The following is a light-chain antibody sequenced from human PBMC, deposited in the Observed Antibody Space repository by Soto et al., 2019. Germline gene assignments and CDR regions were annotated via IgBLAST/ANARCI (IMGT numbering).Light chain of an antibody. Sequence: DIQMTQSPSTLSASVGDRVTITCRASQSISPWLAWYQQIPGEALKLLIYKASSLESWVPSRFSGSGSGTEFTLTNSSLQPDDVATYYCQQYATYWTFGQGTKVEIK. V-gene: IGKV1-5*03. J-gene: IGKJ1*01. CDR1: QSISPW. CDR2: KAS. CDR3: QQYATYWT.